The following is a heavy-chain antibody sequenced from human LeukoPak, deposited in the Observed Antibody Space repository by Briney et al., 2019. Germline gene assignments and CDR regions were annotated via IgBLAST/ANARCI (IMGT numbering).Heavy chain of an antibody. Sequence: ASVKASCKASAYTFTGYYMHWVRHAPGQGLEWMGWINPNSAGTNYAQKFQGKVTMTRDTFIITAYMELSRPKSDDKAVYYCARCPYYYILAGYYDHRDACFDYWGQGTLVTVSS. CDR3: ARCPYYYILAGYYDHRDACFDY. V-gene: IGHV1-2*02. CDR1: AYTFTGYY. CDR2: INPNSAGT. J-gene: IGHJ4*02. D-gene: IGHD3-9*01.